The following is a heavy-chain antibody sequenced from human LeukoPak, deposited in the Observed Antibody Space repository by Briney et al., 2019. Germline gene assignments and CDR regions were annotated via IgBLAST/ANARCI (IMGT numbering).Heavy chain of an antibody. V-gene: IGHV3-11*04. CDR2: ISSSGSTI. D-gene: IGHD3-10*01. Sequence: GGSLRLSCAASGFTFVDYYRSGIGQARGKGREWVSYISSSGSTIYYADSVKGRFTISRGNAKNSLYLQMNSLRAEDTAVYYCAREFGVFDYWGQGTLVTVSS. CDR1: GFTFVDYY. CDR3: AREFGVFDY. J-gene: IGHJ4*02.